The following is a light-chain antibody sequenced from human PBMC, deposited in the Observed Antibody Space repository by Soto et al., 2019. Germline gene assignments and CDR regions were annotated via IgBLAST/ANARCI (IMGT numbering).Light chain of an antibody. CDR3: NSYTTSSTYV. J-gene: IGLJ1*01. Sequence: QSVLTQPASVSGSPGQSITISCTGTSSDVGGYNYVSWYQQHPGKAPKLMIYDVSDRPSGVSNRFSGSKSGNTASLTISGLQAEYEADYSCNSYTTSSTYVFGPVTKVTVL. CDR2: DVS. CDR1: SSDVGGYNY. V-gene: IGLV2-14*03.